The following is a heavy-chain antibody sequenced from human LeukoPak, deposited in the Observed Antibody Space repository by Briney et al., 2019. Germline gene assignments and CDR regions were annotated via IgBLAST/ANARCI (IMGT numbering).Heavy chain of an antibody. V-gene: IGHV3-30-3*01. D-gene: IGHD4-23*01. CDR2: ISYDGSNK. CDR3: AKESGYGGYFDY. Sequence: GGSLRLSCAASGFTFSSYAMHWVRQAPGKGLEWVAVISYDGSNKYYADSVKGRFTISRDNSKNTLYLQMNSLRAEDTAVYYCAKESGYGGYFDYWGQGTLVTVSS. J-gene: IGHJ4*02. CDR1: GFTFSSYA.